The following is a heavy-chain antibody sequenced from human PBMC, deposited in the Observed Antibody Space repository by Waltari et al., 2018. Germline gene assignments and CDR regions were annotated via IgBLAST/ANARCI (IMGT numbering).Heavy chain of an antibody. J-gene: IGHJ6*03. CDR1: GFSLSTSGMR. D-gene: IGHD6-19*01. CDR2: IDWDDDK. V-gene: IGHV2-70*04. Sequence: QVTLKESGPALVKPTQTLTLTCTFSGFSLSTSGMRVSWIRQPPGKALEWLARIDWDDDKFYSTSLKARLTISKETSKNQVVLTMTNMDPVDTATYYCARERIAVAGTRYYYSYMDVWGKGTTVTVSS. CDR3: ARERIAVAGTRYYYSYMDV.